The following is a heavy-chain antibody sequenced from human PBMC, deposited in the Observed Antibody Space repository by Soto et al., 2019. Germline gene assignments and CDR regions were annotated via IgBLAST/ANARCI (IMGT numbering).Heavy chain of an antibody. Sequence: QVQLVESGGGVVQPGRSLRLSCAASGFTFSSYGMYWVRQAPGKGLECVAVIWNDGSNKFYADSVKDRFTISRDNSKNSLYLKMNSWRAEDTVVYYCARPYGTSWANAFDIGGQGTMVTVSS. D-gene: IGHD2-2*01. V-gene: IGHV3-33*01. CDR3: ARPYGTSWANAFDI. CDR2: IWNDGSNK. J-gene: IGHJ3*02. CDR1: GFTFSSYG.